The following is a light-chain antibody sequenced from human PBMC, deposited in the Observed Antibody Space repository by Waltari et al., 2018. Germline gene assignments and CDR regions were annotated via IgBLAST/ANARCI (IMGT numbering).Light chain of an antibody. J-gene: IGKJ1*01. V-gene: IGKV1-5*03. CDR2: KTS. CDR1: QNISPW. CDR3: QQYKTSFRT. Sequence: DIQMTQSPSTLSASVGDRVTITCRASQNISPWLAWHQQKPGKAPRLLIYKTSSLESGGPSRVSGSGSGTEFNLTISSLQPDDFATYYCQQYKTSFRTFGQGTRVEIK.